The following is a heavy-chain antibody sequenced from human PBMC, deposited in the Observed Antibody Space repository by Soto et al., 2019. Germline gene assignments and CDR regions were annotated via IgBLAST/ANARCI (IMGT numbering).Heavy chain of an antibody. Sequence: SETLSLTCAVYGGSFSGYYWSWIRQPPGKGLEWIGEINHSGSTNYNPSLKSRVTISVDTSKNQFSLKLSSVTAADTAVYYCARPRSYSSHYGMDVWGQGTTVTVSS. J-gene: IGHJ6*02. CDR1: GGSFSGYY. D-gene: IGHD6-19*01. V-gene: IGHV4-34*01. CDR2: INHSGST. CDR3: ARPRSYSSHYGMDV.